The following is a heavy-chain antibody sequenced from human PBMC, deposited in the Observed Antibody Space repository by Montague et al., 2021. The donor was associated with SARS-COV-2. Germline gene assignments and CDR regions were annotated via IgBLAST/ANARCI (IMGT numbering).Heavy chain of an antibody. Sequence: SETLSLTCTVSGGSISSYYWSWIRQPPGKGLEWIGYIYYSGSTNYNPSLTSRVTISVDTSKNQFSLKLSSVTAADTAVYYCARYTRQIRLIGFDYGMDVWGQGTTVTVSS. J-gene: IGHJ6*02. CDR2: IYYSGST. CDR1: GGSISSYY. CDR3: ARYTRQIRLIGFDYGMDV. V-gene: IGHV4-59*01. D-gene: IGHD4-17*01.